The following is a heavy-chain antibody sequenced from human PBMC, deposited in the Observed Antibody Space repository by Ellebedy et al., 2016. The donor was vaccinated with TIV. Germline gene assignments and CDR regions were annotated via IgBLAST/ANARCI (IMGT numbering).Heavy chain of an antibody. CDR2: LNSGGAT. J-gene: IGHJ6*02. CDR1: GFTFRNYA. V-gene: IGHV3-66*01. D-gene: IGHD2-21*01. Sequence: GGSLRLSCEASGFTFRNYAMLWVRQAPGRGLEWVSILNSGGATDYADSVKGRFIISRDDVKNALHLQMFRLRAEDTAIYYCARERRYCGNECYLYYYYGMDVWGQGTTVTVAS. CDR3: ARERRYCGNECYLYYYYGMDV.